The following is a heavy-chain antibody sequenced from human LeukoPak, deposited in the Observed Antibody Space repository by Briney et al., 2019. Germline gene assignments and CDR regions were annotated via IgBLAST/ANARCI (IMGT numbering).Heavy chain of an antibody. Sequence: SETLPLTRTVSGGSISSSSYYWGWIRQPPGKGLEWIGSIYYSGSTYYNPSLKSRVTISVDTSKNQFSLKLSSVTAADTAVYYCARGGRYFDWLLSFDYWGQGTLVTVSS. J-gene: IGHJ4*02. D-gene: IGHD3-9*01. CDR2: IYYSGST. V-gene: IGHV4-39*01. CDR3: ARGGRYFDWLLSFDY. CDR1: GGSISSSSYY.